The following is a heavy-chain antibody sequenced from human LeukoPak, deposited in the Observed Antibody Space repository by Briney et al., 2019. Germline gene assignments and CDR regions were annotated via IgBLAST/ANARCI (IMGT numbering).Heavy chain of an antibody. D-gene: IGHD2-2*02. J-gene: IGHJ4*02. V-gene: IGHV3-23*01. CDR1: GFTFSSYA. CDR2: ISGSGGST. Sequence: GGSLRLSCAASGFTFSSYAMSWVRQAPGKGLEWVSAISGSGGSTYYADSVKGRFTISRDNSKNTLYLQMNSLRAEDTAVYYCAKPYCSSTSCYNHVRLDYWGQGTLVTVSS. CDR3: AKPYCSSTSCYNHVRLDY.